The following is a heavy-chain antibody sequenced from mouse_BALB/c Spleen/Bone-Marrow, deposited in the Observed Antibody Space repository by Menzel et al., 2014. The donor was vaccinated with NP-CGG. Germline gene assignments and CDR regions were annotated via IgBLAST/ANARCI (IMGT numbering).Heavy chain of an antibody. D-gene: IGHD2-1*01. CDR1: GFTFSSYA. CDR2: ISSGGSYT. J-gene: IGHJ4*01. CDR3: ARRGGKGYAMDY. V-gene: IGHV5-9-3*01. Sequence: EVQLQQSGGGLVKPGGSLKLSCAASGFTFSSYAMSWVRQTPEKRLEWVATISSGGSYTYYPDSVKGRFTISRDNAKNTLYLQMSSLRSEDTAMYYCARRGGKGYAMDYWGQGTSVTVSS.